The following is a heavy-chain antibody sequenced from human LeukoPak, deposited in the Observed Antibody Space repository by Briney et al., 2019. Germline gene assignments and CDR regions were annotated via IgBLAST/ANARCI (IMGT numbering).Heavy chain of an antibody. CDR1: GGSISSGSHY. CDR3: ARGRSSSSWYYYYMDV. Sequence: SETLSLTCTVSGGSISSGSHYWSWIRQPAGKGLEWIGRIYISGSTNYNPSLKSRVTISVDTSKNQFSLKLSSVTAADTAVYYCARGRSSSSWYYYYMDVWGKGTTVTVSS. J-gene: IGHJ6*03. V-gene: IGHV4-61*02. CDR2: IYISGST. D-gene: IGHD6-13*01.